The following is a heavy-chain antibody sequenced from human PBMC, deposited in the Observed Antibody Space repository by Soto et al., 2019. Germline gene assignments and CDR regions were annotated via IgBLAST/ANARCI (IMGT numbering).Heavy chain of an antibody. CDR3: AKASLFGYCSSTSCYLIDY. CDR1: GFTFDDYA. J-gene: IGHJ4*02. CDR2: ISWNSGSI. Sequence: GGSLRLSCAASGFTFDDYAMHWVRQAPGKGLEWVSGISWNSGSIGYADSVKGRFTISRDNAKNSLYLQMNSLRAEDTALYYCAKASLFGYCSSTSCYLIDYWGQGTLVTVPS. D-gene: IGHD2-2*03. V-gene: IGHV3-9*01.